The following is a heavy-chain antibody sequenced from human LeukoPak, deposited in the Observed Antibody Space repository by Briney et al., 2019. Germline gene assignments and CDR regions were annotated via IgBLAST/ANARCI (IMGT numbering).Heavy chain of an antibody. V-gene: IGHV4-59*01. CDR3: ARDGVANAFDI. CDR1: GASINNYY. Sequence: PSETLSLTCTVSGASINNYYWNWIRQPPGKGLEWIGYIFYSGSTNYIPSLKSRVTISVDTSKNQFFLKLSSVTAADTAVYYCARDGVANAFDIWGQGTMVTVSS. D-gene: IGHD2-8*01. CDR2: IFYSGST. J-gene: IGHJ3*02.